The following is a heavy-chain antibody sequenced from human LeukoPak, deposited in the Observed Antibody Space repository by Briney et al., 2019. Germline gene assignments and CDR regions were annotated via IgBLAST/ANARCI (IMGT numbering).Heavy chain of an antibody. CDR3: ARVLPRIVVVPAAMQGGMNWFDP. V-gene: IGHV4-39*07. J-gene: IGHJ5*02. Sequence: CNPSLKSRVIISIDTSKNQFSLKVNSVTAADTAVYYCARVLPRIVVVPAAMQGGMNWFDPWGQGTLVTVSS. D-gene: IGHD2-2*01.